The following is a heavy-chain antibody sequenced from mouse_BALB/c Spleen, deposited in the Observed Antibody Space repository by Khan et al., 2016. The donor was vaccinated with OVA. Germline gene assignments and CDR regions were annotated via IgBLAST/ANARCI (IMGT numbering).Heavy chain of an antibody. J-gene: IGHJ4*01. Sequence: EVQLQESGPDLVKPSQSLSLTCTVTGYSITSGYSWHWIRQFPGNKLEWMGYIYHSGSINYNPSLKSRFSITRDKSKNLFFLQLNSVTTEDTATYYCARYGNYMDYWGQGTSVTVSS. CDR3: ARYGNYMDY. CDR2: IYHSGSI. V-gene: IGHV3-1*02. CDR1: GYSITSGYS. D-gene: IGHD2-1*01.